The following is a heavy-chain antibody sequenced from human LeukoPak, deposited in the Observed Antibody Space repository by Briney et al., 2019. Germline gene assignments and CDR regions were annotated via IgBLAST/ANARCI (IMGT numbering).Heavy chain of an antibody. V-gene: IGHV4-4*07. J-gene: IGHJ3*02. CDR2: IYTSGST. CDR1: GDSISSYY. CDR3: ARNAYYDFWSGYYIVAFDI. D-gene: IGHD3-3*01. Sequence: SETLSLTCTVSGDSISSYYWSWIRQPAGKGLEWIGRIYTSGSTNYNPSLKSRVTMSVDTSKNQFSLKLSSVTAADTAVYYCARNAYYDFWSGYYIVAFDIWGQGTMVTVSS.